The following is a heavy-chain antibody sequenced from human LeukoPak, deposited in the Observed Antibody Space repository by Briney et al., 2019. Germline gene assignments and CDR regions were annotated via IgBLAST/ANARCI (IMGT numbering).Heavy chain of an antibody. CDR2: INHSGST. D-gene: IGHD6-13*01. CDR3: ARESSSWSY. Sequence: PSETLSLTCAVYGGSFSGYYWSWIRQPPGKGLEWIGEINHSGSTNYNPSLKSRVTISVETSKNQFSLKLSSVTAADTAVYYCARESSSWSYWGQGTLVTVSS. J-gene: IGHJ4*02. V-gene: IGHV4-34*01. CDR1: GGSFSGYY.